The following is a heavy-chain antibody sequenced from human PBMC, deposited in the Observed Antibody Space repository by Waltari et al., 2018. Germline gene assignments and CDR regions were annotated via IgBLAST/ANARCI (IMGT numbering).Heavy chain of an antibody. CDR3: ARVDRSSSSFPDY. CDR2: INPNSGGT. J-gene: IGHJ4*02. D-gene: IGHD6-13*01. CDR1: GGTFSSYA. V-gene: IGHV1-2*02. Sequence: QVQLVQSGAEVKKPGSSVKVSCKASGGTFSSYAISWVRQAPGQGLEWMGGINPNSGGTNYAQKFQGRVTMTRDTSISTAYMELSRLRSDDTAVYYCARVDRSSSSFPDYWGQGTLVTVSS.